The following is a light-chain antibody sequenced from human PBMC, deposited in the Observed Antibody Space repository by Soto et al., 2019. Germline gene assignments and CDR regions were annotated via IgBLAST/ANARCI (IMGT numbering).Light chain of an antibody. CDR2: GAS. Sequence: EFVLTQSPGTLSLSPGERATLSCRASQSVTSNYLAWYQQKPGQAPRLLIYGASNRATAIPDRFSGSGSGTDFTLTISRLEPEDFAVYYCQQYGRAPGLFTFGPGTRVDVK. V-gene: IGKV3-20*01. J-gene: IGKJ3*01. CDR1: QSVTSNY. CDR3: QQYGRAPGLFT.